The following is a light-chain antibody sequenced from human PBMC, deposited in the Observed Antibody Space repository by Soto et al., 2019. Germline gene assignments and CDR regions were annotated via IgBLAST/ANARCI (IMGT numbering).Light chain of an antibody. CDR2: DVS. CDR1: SSDVGGYNY. J-gene: IGLJ1*01. CDR3: SSYTSSSNV. Sequence: QSVLAQPASVSGSPGQSITISCTGTSSDVGGYNYVSWYQQHPGKAPKPMIYDVSNRPSGVSNRFSGSKSGNTASLTISGLQAEDEADYYCSSYTSSSNVFGTGTKVTVL. V-gene: IGLV2-14*01.